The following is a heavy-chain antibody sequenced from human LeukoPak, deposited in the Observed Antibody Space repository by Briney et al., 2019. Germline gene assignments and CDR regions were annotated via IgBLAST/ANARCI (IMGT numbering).Heavy chain of an antibody. Sequence: SETLSLTCTVSGGSIGRTDYYWGWIRQTPGKGLEWIGSIYYSGRTYYNPSLKSRVTISADTSKNQFSLTLQAVTAADTAVYYCAAGTAWFRRIDYWGQGTLVTVSS. CDR1: GGSIGRTDYY. CDR3: AAGTAWFRRIDY. J-gene: IGHJ4*02. CDR2: IYYSGRT. D-gene: IGHD2-21*02. V-gene: IGHV4-39*01.